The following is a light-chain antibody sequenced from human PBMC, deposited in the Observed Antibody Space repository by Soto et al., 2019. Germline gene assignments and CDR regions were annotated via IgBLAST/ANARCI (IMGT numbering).Light chain of an antibody. Sequence: EEGATLTCGASHSVGSNNLAWYQQKLGQAPRLLIYGASTRAPGIPDRFSGSGSATDFTLTISRLEPEDFALYYCQHYGRSPITFGQGTRLEIK. CDR2: GAS. J-gene: IGKJ5*01. V-gene: IGKV3-20*01. CDR1: HSVGSNN. CDR3: QHYGRSPIT.